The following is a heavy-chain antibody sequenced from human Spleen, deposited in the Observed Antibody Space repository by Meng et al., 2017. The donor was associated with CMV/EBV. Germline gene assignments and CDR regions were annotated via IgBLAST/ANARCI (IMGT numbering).Heavy chain of an antibody. CDR3: ARLEPYDFWSGYRSSIWGGFDP. V-gene: IGHV4-34*01. CDR2: INDTGST. J-gene: IGHJ5*02. Sequence: GYYWSWIRQAPGMGLGWIGEINDTGSTNYNPSLQSRVTISVDTSKNQFSLNLSSVTAADTAVYYCARLEPYDFWSGYRSSIWGGFDPWGQGTLVTVSS. D-gene: IGHD3-3*01. CDR1: GYY.